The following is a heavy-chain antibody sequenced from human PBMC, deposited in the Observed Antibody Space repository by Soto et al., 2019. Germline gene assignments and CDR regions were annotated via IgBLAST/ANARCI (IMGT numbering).Heavy chain of an antibody. CDR2: ISSSGSTI. D-gene: IGHD3-22*01. V-gene: IGHV3-48*03. CDR1: GFTFSSYE. Sequence: EVQLVESGGGLVQPGGSLRLSCAASGFTFSSYEMNWVRQAPGKGLEWVSYISSSGSTIYYADSVKGRFTISRDNAKNSLYLQMNSLRAEDTAVYYCARETSYDNVDSWGQGTLVTVSS. CDR3: ARETSYDNVDS. J-gene: IGHJ4*02.